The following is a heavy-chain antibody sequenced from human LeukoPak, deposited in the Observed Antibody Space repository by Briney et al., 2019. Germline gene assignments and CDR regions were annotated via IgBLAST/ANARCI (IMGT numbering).Heavy chain of an antibody. Sequence: SETLSLTCTVSGGSISSGSYYWSWIRQPAGKGLEWIGRIYTSGNTNYNPSLKSRVTISVDTSKNQFSLKLSSVTAADTAVYYCARDYYDSSVWGQGTMVTVSS. D-gene: IGHD3-22*01. J-gene: IGHJ3*01. CDR1: GGSISSGSYY. CDR2: IYTSGNT. CDR3: ARDYYDSSV. V-gene: IGHV4-61*02.